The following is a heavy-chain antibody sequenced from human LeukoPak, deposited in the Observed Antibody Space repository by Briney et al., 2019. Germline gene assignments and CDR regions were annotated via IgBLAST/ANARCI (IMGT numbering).Heavy chain of an antibody. V-gene: IGHV4-39*07. CDR3: AGDKTSGSYPN. Sequence: PSETLSLTCTVSGGSLSISSYYWGWIRQPPGKGLEWIGTIYYSGKTYYNPSLKSRVTVSVDTSKTQFSLKLSSVTAADTAVYYCAGDKTSGSYPNWGQGTLVTVSS. CDR2: IYYSGKT. CDR1: GGSLSISSYY. J-gene: IGHJ4*02. D-gene: IGHD3-10*01.